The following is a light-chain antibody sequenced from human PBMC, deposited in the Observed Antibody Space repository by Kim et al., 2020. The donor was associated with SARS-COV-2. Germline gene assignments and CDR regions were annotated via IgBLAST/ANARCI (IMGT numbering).Light chain of an antibody. V-gene: IGKV3-15*01. CDR1: QSVSSY. Sequence: VPPGERAPLCCSASQSVSSYFACYQQTPGQAPRLLIYGAATRATGIPARFSGSGSGTEFTLTISSLQYEDFAVYYCQQYNSWPRAFGQGTRLEIK. CDR2: GAA. CDR3: QQYNSWPRA. J-gene: IGKJ5*01.